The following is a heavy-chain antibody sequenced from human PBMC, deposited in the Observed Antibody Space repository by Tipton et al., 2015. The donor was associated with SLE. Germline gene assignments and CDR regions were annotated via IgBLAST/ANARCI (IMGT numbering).Heavy chain of an antibody. CDR1: GGTFNSFG. D-gene: IGHD6-13*01. J-gene: IGHJ5*02. V-gene: IGHV1-18*01. CDR2: ISGYNGDT. CDR3: ARERQLGL. Sequence: QVQLVQSGAEMKKTGSSVKVSCKTSGGTFNSFGISWVRQAPGQGLEWMGWISGYNGDTHYAQKLQGRVTMTTDTSTTTAYMELRSLRSDDTAVYYCARERQLGLWGQGTLVTVSS.